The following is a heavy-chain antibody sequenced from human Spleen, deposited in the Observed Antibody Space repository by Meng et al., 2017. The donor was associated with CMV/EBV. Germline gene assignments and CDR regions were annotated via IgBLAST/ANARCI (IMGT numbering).Heavy chain of an antibody. J-gene: IGHJ5*02. V-gene: IGHV4-39*07. D-gene: IGHD6-13*01. CDR2: IYYSGST. Sequence: SETLSLTCTVSSGSISSSSYYWGWIRQPPGKGLEWIGSIYYSGSTYYNASLESRATISVDTSKNQFSLKLSSVTAADTAVYYCASVSSSSWGWFDPWGQGTLVTVSS. CDR1: SGSISSSSYY. CDR3: ASVSSSSWGWFDP.